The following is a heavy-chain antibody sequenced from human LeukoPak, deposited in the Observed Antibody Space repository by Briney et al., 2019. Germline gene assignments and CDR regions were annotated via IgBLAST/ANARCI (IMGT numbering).Heavy chain of an antibody. Sequence: GESLEISCYGSGYSFTSYWISWVRQMSGKGVEWMVRIDPSDSYTNYSPSFQGHVTISADKSISTAYLQWSSLKASDTAMYYCAAEGYSYGLSYWGQGTLLTVSS. D-gene: IGHD5-18*01. CDR2: IDPSDSYT. V-gene: IGHV5-10-1*01. CDR3: AAEGYSYGLSY. CDR1: GYSFTSYW. J-gene: IGHJ4*02.